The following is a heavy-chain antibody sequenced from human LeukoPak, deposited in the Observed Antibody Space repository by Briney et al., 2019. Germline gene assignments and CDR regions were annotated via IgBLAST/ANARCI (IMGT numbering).Heavy chain of an antibody. V-gene: IGHV3-23*01. CDR3: ARTPYSSSWFGPYDY. Sequence: PGGSLRLSCAASGFTFSSYAMSWVRQAPGKGLEWVSAISGSGGSTYYADSVKGRFTISRDNAKNSLYLQMNSLRAEDTAMYYCARTPYSSSWFGPYDYWGQGTLVTVSS. J-gene: IGHJ4*02. CDR1: GFTFSSYA. D-gene: IGHD6-13*01. CDR2: ISGSGGST.